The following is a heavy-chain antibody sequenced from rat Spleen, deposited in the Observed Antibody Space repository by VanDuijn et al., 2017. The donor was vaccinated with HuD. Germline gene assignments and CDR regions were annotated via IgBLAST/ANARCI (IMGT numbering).Heavy chain of an antibody. CDR3: ARELDQFDF. CDR2: ISAGGGNT. V-gene: IGHV5-25*01. Sequence: EVQLVESYGGLVQPGRSLKLSCAASGFTFSAYYMAWVRQAPTRGLEWVASISAGGGNTYYRDSVKGRFTISRDNAKSTLSLQMDSLRSEDTATYYCARELDQFDFWGQGVLVTVSS. J-gene: IGHJ2*01. CDR1: GFTFSAYY.